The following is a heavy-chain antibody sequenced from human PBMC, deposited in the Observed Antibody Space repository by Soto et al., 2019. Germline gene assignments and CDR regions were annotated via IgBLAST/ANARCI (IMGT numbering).Heavy chain of an antibody. Sequence: QVLLLEAGGGVVQPGTSLRLSCAASGFTFRKHVMHWIRQAPGKGLAWLAAMWYDARYSYQADSVRGRFTFSRDNYNNTVYVQLIDLRPDDTAVYYCAREADALEFWGQGTMVIVSS. CDR1: GFTFRKHV. CDR2: MWYDARYS. J-gene: IGHJ3*01. V-gene: IGHV3-33*01. CDR3: AREADALEF.